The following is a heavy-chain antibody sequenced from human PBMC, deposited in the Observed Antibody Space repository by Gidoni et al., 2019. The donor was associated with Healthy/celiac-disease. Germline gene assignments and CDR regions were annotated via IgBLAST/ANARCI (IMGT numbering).Heavy chain of an antibody. CDR1: GWSFRGYY. D-gene: IGHD3-10*01. CDR3: ARINMVRGGGGIYYYYGMDV. Sequence: QVQLQQWRAGLLNPSATLSLTFAVYGWSFRGYYWSWIRPPQGKGLEWIGEINQSGSTNYNTSIKSRVTISVDTSKNQFSLKLSSVTAADTAVYYCARINMVRGGGGIYYYYGMDVWGQGTTVTVSS. CDR2: INQSGST. J-gene: IGHJ6*02. V-gene: IGHV4-34*01.